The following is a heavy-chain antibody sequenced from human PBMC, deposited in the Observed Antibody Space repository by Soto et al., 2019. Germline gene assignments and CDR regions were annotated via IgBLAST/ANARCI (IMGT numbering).Heavy chain of an antibody. D-gene: IGHD3-22*01. Sequence: PSETLSLTCNVSNSPISDFYWSWFRQPPGQGLEWVGYIYYTGTTTYNPSLRSRVDISIDASKSQFSLDLRSVTAADTAVYYCARLGGYYQAFDSWGHGALVNVSS. J-gene: IGHJ4*01. CDR2: IYYTGTT. CDR3: ARLGGYYQAFDS. V-gene: IGHV4-59*08. CDR1: NSPISDFY.